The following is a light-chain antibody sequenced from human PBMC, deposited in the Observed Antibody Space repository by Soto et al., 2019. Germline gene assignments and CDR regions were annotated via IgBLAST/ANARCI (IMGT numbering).Light chain of an antibody. Sequence: DIQMTQSPSTLSASVGDRVTITCRASQTLSTWVAWYQQKPGKAPKLLIYDVSSLESGVPSRFSGSGSGTEFTLTISSLQPDDFATYYCQQYNSYSLTFGGGTKVEIK. CDR1: QTLSTW. J-gene: IGKJ4*01. CDR2: DVS. V-gene: IGKV1-5*01. CDR3: QQYNSYSLT.